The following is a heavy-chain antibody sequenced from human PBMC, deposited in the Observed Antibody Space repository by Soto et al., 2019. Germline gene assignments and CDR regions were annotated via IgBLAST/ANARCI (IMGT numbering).Heavy chain of an antibody. J-gene: IGHJ4*02. V-gene: IGHV3-66*01. CDR2: IYSGGST. CDR3: ARGEPPQHFDC. D-gene: IGHD3-16*01. Sequence: PASGFTVSTNYMNWVRQAPGKGLEWVSVIYSGGSTYYADSVKGRFTISRDNSKNTLFLQMNSLRVEDTAVYYCARGEPPQHFDCWGQGTLVSVSS. CDR1: GFTVSTNY.